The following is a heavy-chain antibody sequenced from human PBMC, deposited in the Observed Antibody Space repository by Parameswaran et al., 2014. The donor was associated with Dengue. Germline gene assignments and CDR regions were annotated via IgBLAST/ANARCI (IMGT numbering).Heavy chain of an antibody. J-gene: IGHJ6*02. CDR2: IIPILGIA. V-gene: IGHV1-69*04. Sequence: WVRQAPGQGLEWMGRIIPILGIANYAQKFQGRVTITADKSTSTAYMELSSLRSEDTAVYYCAREPSGYCSSTSCYPYYYYYGMDVWGQGTTVTVSS. D-gene: IGHD2-2*03. CDR3: AREPSGYCSSTSCYPYYYYYGMDV.